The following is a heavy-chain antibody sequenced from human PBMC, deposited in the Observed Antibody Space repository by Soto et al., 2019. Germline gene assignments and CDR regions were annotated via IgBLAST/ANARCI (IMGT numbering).Heavy chain of an antibody. Sequence: GGSLRLSCAGSGFTFRWFGMNWVRQAPGKGLEWVARISNDGSNEYYVDSVKGRFTISRDNSKNTLYLQMDSLRAEDTAVYYCAKGEDLTSNFDYWGQGTLVTVSS. CDR2: ISNDGSNE. J-gene: IGHJ4*02. V-gene: IGHV3-30*18. CDR1: GFTFRWFG. CDR3: AKGEDLTSNFDY.